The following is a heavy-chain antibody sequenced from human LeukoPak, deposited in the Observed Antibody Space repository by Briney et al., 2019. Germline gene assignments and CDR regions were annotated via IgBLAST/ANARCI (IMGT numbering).Heavy chain of an antibody. CDR3: ASMTTVTTYHYYMDV. D-gene: IGHD4-17*01. J-gene: IGHJ6*03. Sequence: PSETLSLTCTVSGGSISSSSYYWGWIRQPPGKGLEWIGSIYYSGSTYYNPSLKSRVTISVDTSKNQFSLKLSSVTAADTAVYYCASMTTVTTYHYYMDVWGKGTTVTVSS. CDR1: GGSISSSSYY. CDR2: IYYSGST. V-gene: IGHV4-39*07.